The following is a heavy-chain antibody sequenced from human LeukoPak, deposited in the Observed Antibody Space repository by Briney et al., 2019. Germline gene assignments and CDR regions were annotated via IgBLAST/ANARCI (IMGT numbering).Heavy chain of an antibody. D-gene: IGHD3-10*01. V-gene: IGHV4-34*01. CDR1: GGSFSGYY. CDR3: ATMVRGVLAYFDY. CDR2: INHSGST. Sequence: SETLSLTCAVYGGSFSGYYWSWIRQPPGKGLEWIGEINHSGSTNYNPSLKSRVTISVDTSKNQFSLKLSSVTAADTAVYYCATMVRGVLAYFDYWGQGTLVTVSS. J-gene: IGHJ4*02.